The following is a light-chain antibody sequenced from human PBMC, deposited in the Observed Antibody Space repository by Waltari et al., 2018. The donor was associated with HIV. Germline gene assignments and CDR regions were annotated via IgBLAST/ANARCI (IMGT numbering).Light chain of an antibody. CDR3: CSFGGSNTKV. CDR2: DVR. CDR1: SRDVGRYNY. V-gene: IGLV2-14*03. J-gene: IGLJ1*01. Sequence: QSALTQPASVSGSPGQSITISCTGTSRDVGRYNYVSWYQQHPGKAPKLIIYDVRNRPAGLSNRCPASKSGNMATLTISGLQPDDEADYHCCSFGGSNTKVFGTGTKVTVL.